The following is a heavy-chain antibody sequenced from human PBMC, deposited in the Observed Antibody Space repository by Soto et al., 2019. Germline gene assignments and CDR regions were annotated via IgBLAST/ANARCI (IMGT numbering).Heavy chain of an antibody. CDR3: ARGAPLGIVVVVAATPYYFDY. CDR2: INHSGST. V-gene: IGHV4-34*01. CDR1: GGSFSGYY. Sequence: PSETLSLTCAVYGGSFSGYYWSWIRQPPGKGLEWIGEINHSGSTNYNPSLKSRVTISVDTSKNQFSLKLSSVTAADTTVYYCARGAPLGIVVVVAATPYYFDYWGQGTLVTVSS. J-gene: IGHJ4*02. D-gene: IGHD2-15*01.